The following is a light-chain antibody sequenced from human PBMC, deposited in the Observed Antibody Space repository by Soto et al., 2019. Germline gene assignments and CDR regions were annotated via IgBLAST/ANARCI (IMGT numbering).Light chain of an antibody. CDR3: QQSHSTPYT. V-gene: IGKV1-39*01. CDR1: QTVSKY. Sequence: IQLTQSPSSLSASVGDRVTITCRASQTVSKYVNWYQQKVGTAPKLLIFAASDFQKGVPSRFSGSGSGTDFTLAISSLQAEDSATYYCQQSHSTPYTFGGGTRVEVK. J-gene: IGKJ4*01. CDR2: AAS.